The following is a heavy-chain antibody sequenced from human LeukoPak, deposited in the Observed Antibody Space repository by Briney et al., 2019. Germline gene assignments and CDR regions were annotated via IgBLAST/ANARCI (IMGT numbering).Heavy chain of an antibody. V-gene: IGHV2-5*02. CDR3: VRSPLTYSSGWQYNWFDP. J-gene: IGHJ5*02. CDR2: IIWDDDK. Sequence: SGPTLIHPTRTLTLTCAFSGFSLRTDEVGVGWVRQPPGKALEWLALIIWDDDKRLSPSLESRLTNTKDTSRNQVLLIMTNMDPGDTATYYCVRSPLTYSSGWQYNWFDPWGQGTLVTVSS. D-gene: IGHD6-19*01. CDR1: GFSLRTDEVG.